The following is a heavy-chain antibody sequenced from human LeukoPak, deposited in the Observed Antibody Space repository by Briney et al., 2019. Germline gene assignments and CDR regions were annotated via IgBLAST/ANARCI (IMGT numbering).Heavy chain of an antibody. J-gene: IGHJ3*02. V-gene: IGHV3-30-3*01. CDR3: ARVWDYSSSWYANSFDI. D-gene: IGHD6-13*01. Sequence: GGSLRLSCAASGFTFSSYAMHWVRQAPGKGLEWVAVISYDGSNKYYADSVKGRFTISRDNSKNTLYLQMNSLRAEDTAVYYCARVWDYSSSWYANSFDIWGQGTMVTVSS. CDR2: ISYDGSNK. CDR1: GFTFSSYA.